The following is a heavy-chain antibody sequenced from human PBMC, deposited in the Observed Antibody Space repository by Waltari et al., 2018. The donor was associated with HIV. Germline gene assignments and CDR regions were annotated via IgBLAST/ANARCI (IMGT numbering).Heavy chain of an antibody. V-gene: IGHV3-23*01. CDR1: GFSFNNYA. CDR2: ISGSGAST. Sequence: EMQLLESGGGLVQPGGSLRLSCAASGFSFNNYAMSWVRQAPGKGLEWVSVISGSGASTLYADSVQGRFSISRDNSKNTLYLQMNSLRAEDTAIYFCAKDRRGSLHRGVFPDFWGQGTLVTVSS. D-gene: IGHD3-10*01. CDR3: AKDRRGSLHRGVFPDF. J-gene: IGHJ4*02.